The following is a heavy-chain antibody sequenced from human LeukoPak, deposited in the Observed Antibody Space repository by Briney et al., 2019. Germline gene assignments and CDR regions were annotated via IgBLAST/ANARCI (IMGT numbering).Heavy chain of an antibody. J-gene: IGHJ4*02. CDR3: ASTKISGYAADQTVVDY. D-gene: IGHD5-12*01. CDR1: GGSISSSNW. V-gene: IGHV4-4*02. Sequence: SGTLSLTCAVSGGSISSSNWWSWVRQPPGKGLEWIGEIYHSGSTNYNPSLKSRVTISVDKSKNQFSLKLSSVTAADTAVYYCASTKISGYAADQTVVDYWGQGTLVTVSS. CDR2: IYHSGST.